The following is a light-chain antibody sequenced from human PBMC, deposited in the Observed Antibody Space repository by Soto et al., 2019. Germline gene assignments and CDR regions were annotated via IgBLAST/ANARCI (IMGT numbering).Light chain of an antibody. CDR3: ETWVSNTYV. CDR2: LEGSGSY. V-gene: IGLV4-60*02. Sequence: QSALTQSSSASASLGSSVKLTCTLSSGHSSYIIAWHQQQPGKAPRYLMKLEGSGSYNTGSGVPDRFSGSSSGADRYLTISNLQFEDEADYYCETWVSNTYVFGTGTQLTVL. CDR1: SGHSSYI. J-gene: IGLJ1*01.